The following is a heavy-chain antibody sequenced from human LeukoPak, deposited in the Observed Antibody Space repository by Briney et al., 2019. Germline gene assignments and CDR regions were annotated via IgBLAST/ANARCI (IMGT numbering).Heavy chain of an antibody. J-gene: IGHJ1*01. Sequence: SETLSLTCAVSGDSISSNNWWTWVRQPPGKGLEWIGEISHGGSTNYNPSLQSRVTISVDTSKNQFPLNLNSVTAADTAVYYCARGGAARLHFQNWGQGTLVTVSS. V-gene: IGHV4-4*02. CDR1: GDSISSNNW. D-gene: IGHD6-6*01. CDR2: ISHGGST. CDR3: ARGGAARLHFQN.